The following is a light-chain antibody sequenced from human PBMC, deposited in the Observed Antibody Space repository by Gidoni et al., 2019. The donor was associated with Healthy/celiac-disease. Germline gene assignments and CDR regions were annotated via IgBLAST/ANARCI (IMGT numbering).Light chain of an antibody. CDR1: KLGDKY. J-gene: IGLJ2*01. CDR3: QAWGSGVVL. Sequence: SYELSQPPPVSVSPGQTASITCSGDKLGDKYACWYQQKPGQSPVVVIYQDNKRPSGIPERFSGSKSGNTATLTISGTQAMDEADYYCQAWGSGVVLFGGGTKLTVL. CDR2: QDN. V-gene: IGLV3-1*01.